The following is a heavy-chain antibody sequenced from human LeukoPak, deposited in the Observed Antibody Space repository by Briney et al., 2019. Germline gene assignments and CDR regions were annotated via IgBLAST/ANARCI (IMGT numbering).Heavy chain of an antibody. CDR2: INSDGSWT. CDR1: GNYW. D-gene: IGHD2/OR15-2a*01. V-gene: IGHV3-74*01. J-gene: IGHJ4*02. Sequence: GGSLRLSCAASGNYWMHWVRQVPGKGLVWVSHINSDGSWTSYADSVKGRFTISKDNAKNTVYLQMNSLRAEDTVVYYCVSFYETYWGRGTLVTVSS. CDR3: VSFYETY.